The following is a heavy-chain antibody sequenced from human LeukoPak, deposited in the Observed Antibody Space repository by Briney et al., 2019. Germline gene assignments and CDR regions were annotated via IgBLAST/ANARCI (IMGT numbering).Heavy chain of an antibody. J-gene: IGHJ4*02. CDR1: GFTFSSYA. Sequence: PGGSLRLSCAASGFTFSSYAMSWVRQAPGKGLEWVSAISGSGGSTYYADSVKGRFTISRDNSKNTLYLQMNSLRAEDTAVYYCAKVVGYYYGSSGYRHFDYWGQGTLVTVSS. CDR3: AKVVGYYYGSSGYRHFDY. CDR2: ISGSGGST. V-gene: IGHV3-23*01. D-gene: IGHD3-22*01.